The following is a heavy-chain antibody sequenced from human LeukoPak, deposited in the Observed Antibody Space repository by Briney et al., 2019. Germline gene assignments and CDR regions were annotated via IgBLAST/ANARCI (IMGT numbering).Heavy chain of an antibody. Sequence: PSETLSLTCTVSGGSIISGDSYWTWIRQPPGEVRQWVGYIYYSGSTFYNPSLQSRVAMSIDKSNNRFSLKLNSVTAADTAVYYCVRDSGNYFDLWGHGTLVTVSS. J-gene: IGHJ2*01. CDR1: GGSIISGDSY. CDR2: IYYSGST. V-gene: IGHV4-30-4*08. D-gene: IGHD3-10*01. CDR3: VRDSGNYFDL.